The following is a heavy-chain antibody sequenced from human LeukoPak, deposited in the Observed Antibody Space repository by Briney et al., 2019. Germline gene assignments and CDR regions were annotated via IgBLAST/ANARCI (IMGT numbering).Heavy chain of an antibody. Sequence: GGSLRLSCAASGFTFSSYSMNWVRQAPGKGLEWVSSISSSSGYIYYADSVKGRFTISRDNAKNSLYLQMNSLRAEDTAAYYCARDQAWLSRSFDYWGQGTLVTVSS. CDR3: ARDQAWLSRSFDY. CDR2: ISSSSGYI. V-gene: IGHV3-21*01. D-gene: IGHD3-9*01. J-gene: IGHJ4*02. CDR1: GFTFSSYS.